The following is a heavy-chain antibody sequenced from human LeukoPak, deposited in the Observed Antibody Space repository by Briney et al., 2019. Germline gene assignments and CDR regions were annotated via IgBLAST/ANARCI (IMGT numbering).Heavy chain of an antibody. CDR3: AKDSGWPFDF. CDR2: TSGNGAKT. D-gene: IGHD6-19*01. Sequence: GGSLRLSCTVSGFTFSTYAMSWVRQAPGKGLEWVSATSGNGAKTYYADSVKGRFSISRDNSKNTLYLQMNSPRAEDTAVYYCAKDSGWPFDFWGQGTLVTVSS. CDR1: GFTFSTYA. J-gene: IGHJ4*02. V-gene: IGHV3-23*01.